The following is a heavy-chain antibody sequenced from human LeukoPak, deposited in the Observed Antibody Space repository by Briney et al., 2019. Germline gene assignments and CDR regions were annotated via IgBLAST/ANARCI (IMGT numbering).Heavy chain of an antibody. D-gene: IGHD1-1*01. CDR3: ARKGRSYSQLNWFDP. J-gene: IGHJ5*02. Sequence: ASVKVSCKASGYTFSSYGISWVRQAPGQGLEWMGWISGYNGNTKYVQKLQGRVTMTTDTTTSTAYMELRSPRSEDTAVYYCARKGRSYSQLNWFDPWGQGTLVTVSS. CDR1: GYTFSSYG. V-gene: IGHV1-18*01. CDR2: ISGYNGNT.